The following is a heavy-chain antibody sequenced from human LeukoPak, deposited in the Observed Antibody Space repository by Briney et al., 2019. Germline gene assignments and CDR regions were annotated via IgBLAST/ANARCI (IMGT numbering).Heavy chain of an antibody. V-gene: IGHV4-34*01. D-gene: IGHD5-18*01. Sequence: SETLSLTCAVYGGSFSGYYWSWIRQPPGKGLEWTGEINHSGSTNYNPSLKSRVTISVDTSKNQFSLKLSSATAADTAVYYCAARGYSYGYIPYWGQGTLVTVSS. CDR2: INHSGST. CDR1: GGSFSGYY. CDR3: AARGYSYGYIPY. J-gene: IGHJ4*02.